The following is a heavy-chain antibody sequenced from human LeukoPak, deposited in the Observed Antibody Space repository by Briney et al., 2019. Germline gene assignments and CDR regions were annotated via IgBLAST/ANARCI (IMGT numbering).Heavy chain of an antibody. CDR1: GGSFSGYY. V-gene: IGHV4-34*01. CDR3: ARHGKWELRQLDY. J-gene: IGHJ4*02. CDR2: INHSGST. Sequence: PSETLSLTCAIYGGSFSGYYWSWIRQPPGKGLEWIGEINHSGSTNYNPSLKSRVTISVDTSKNQFSLKLSSVTAADTAVYYCARHGKWELRQLDYWGQGTLVTASS. D-gene: IGHD1-26*01.